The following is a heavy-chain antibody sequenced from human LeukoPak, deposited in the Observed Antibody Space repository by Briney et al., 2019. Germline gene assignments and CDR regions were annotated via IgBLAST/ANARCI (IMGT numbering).Heavy chain of an antibody. CDR3: ANPSVAIHDY. J-gene: IGHJ4*02. Sequence: GGSLRLSCAASGFTFSSYWMHWVRQAPGKGLVWVSRINTDGSSTSYADSVKGRFTISRDNSKNTLYLQMNSLRAEDTAVYYCANPSVAIHDYWGQGTLVTVSS. V-gene: IGHV3-74*01. CDR2: INTDGSST. CDR1: GFTFSSYW. D-gene: IGHD2-21*01.